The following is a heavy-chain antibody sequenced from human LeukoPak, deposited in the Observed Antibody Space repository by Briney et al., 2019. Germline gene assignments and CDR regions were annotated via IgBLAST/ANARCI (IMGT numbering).Heavy chain of an antibody. CDR1: GFTFDDYA. J-gene: IGHJ4*02. CDR2: ISWNSGSI. CDR3: AKDSRDGTFDY. V-gene: IGHV3-9*03. Sequence: GGSLRLSCAASGFTFDDYAMHWVRQAPGKGLEWVSGISWNSGSIGYADSVKGRFTISRDNAKNSLYLQMNSLRAEDMALYYCAKDSRDGTFDYWGQGTLVTVSS. D-gene: IGHD1-14*01.